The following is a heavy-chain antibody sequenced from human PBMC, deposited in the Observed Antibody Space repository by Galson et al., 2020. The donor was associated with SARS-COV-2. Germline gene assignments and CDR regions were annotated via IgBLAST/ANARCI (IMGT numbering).Heavy chain of an antibody. CDR3: ARGRAYQTGWFDT. J-gene: IGHJ5*02. CDR1: GFSFESYN. V-gene: IGHV3-21*01. CDR2: ISTRSRYI. D-gene: IGHD3-10*01. Sequence: LSLTCAASGFSFESYNMNWVRQAPGRGLEWVSSISTRSRYIYYADTLKGRFTISRDNTKNTPYLQMNSWRAEDTAVYFCARGRAYQTGWFDTWGQGSLVTVSS.